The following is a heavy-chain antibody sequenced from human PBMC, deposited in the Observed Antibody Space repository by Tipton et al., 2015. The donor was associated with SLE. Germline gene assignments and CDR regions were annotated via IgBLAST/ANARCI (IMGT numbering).Heavy chain of an antibody. D-gene: IGHD7-27*01. CDR3: ARGGLGSDLRGSIYFGS. J-gene: IGHJ4*02. CDR2: INYSGNT. CDR1: GGSISNYY. Sequence: LRLSCTVSGGSISNYYWSWIRQPPGKGLEWVGYINYSGNTNYNPSLKSRVTISVDTSKTHFSLRLNSVTAADTAVYYCARGGLGSDLRGSIYFGSWGQGTLVTVSS. V-gene: IGHV4-59*01.